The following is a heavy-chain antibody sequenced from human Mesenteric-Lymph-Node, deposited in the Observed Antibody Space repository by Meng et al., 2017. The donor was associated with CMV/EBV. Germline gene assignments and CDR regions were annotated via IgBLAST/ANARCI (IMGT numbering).Heavy chain of an antibody. V-gene: IGHV3-23*01. CDR1: GFTFRNYA. CDR3: AKGGYSDYGYYYGMDV. J-gene: IGHJ6*02. CDR2: ISGSGDTT. D-gene: IGHD4-11*01. Sequence: GESLKISCAASGFTFRNYAMSWVRQAPGKGLEWVSTISGSGDTTYYADSVKGRFTISRDNSKNTLYLQMNSLRAEDTAVYYCAKGGYSDYGYYYGMDVWGQGTTVTVSS.